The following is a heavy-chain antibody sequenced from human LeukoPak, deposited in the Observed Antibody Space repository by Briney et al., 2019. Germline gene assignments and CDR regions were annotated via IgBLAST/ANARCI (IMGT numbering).Heavy chain of an antibody. CDR1: GGSISSYC. CDR3: ARDPGDCSGGSCYGY. J-gene: IGHJ4*02. CDR2: IYYSGST. D-gene: IGHD2-15*01. Sequence: SETLSLTCTVSGGSISSYCWSWIRQPPGKGLEWIGYIYYSGSTNYNPSLKSRVTISVDTSKNQFSLKLSSVTAADTAVYYCARDPGDCSGGSCYGYWGQGTLVTVSS. V-gene: IGHV4-59*12.